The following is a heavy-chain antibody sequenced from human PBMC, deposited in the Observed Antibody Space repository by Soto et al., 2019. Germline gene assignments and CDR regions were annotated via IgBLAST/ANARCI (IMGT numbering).Heavy chain of an antibody. V-gene: IGHV3-15*01. CDR3: ARDENSGITIFGVVIIGWFDP. Sequence: GGSLRLSCAASGFTFSNAWMSWVRQAPGKGLEWVGRIKSKTDGGTTDYAAPVKGRFTISRDDSKNTLYLQMNSLKTEDTAVYYCARDENSGITIFGVVIIGWFDPWGQGTLVTVSS. J-gene: IGHJ5*02. CDR2: IKSKTDGGTT. CDR1: GFTFSNAW. D-gene: IGHD3-3*01.